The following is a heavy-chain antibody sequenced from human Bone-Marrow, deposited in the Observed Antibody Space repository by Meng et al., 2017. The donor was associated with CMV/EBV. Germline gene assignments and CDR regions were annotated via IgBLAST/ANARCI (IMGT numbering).Heavy chain of an antibody. CDR1: GGSFSGYY. Sequence: WGTLSLTCAVYGGSFSGYYWSWIRQPPGKGLEWIGEINHSGSTNYNPSLKSRVTISVDTSKNQFSLKLSSVTAADTAVYYCARGWGIGVNWFDLWGQGTLVTVSS. CDR2: INHSGST. D-gene: IGHD3-10*01. J-gene: IGHJ5*02. V-gene: IGHV4-34*01. CDR3: ARGWGIGVNWFDL.